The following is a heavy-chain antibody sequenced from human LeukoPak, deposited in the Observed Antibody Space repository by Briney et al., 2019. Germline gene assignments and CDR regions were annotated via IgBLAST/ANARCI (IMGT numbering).Heavy chain of an antibody. CDR2: IYHSGST. J-gene: IGHJ4*02. D-gene: IGHD4-17*01. CDR1: GGSISSGGNS. V-gene: IGHV4-30-2*01. CDR3: ARENYGDFDY. Sequence: SQTLSLTCAVSGGSISSGGNSWSWIRQPPGKGLEWIGYIYHSGSTYYNPSLKSRVTISVDRSKNQFSLKLSSVTAADTAVYYCARENYGDFDYWGQGTLVTVSS.